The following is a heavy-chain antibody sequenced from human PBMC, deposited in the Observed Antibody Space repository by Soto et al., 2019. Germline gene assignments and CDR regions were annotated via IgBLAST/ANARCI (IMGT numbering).Heavy chain of an antibody. J-gene: IGHJ3*02. CDR2: IYYSGST. D-gene: IGHD2-2*01. V-gene: IGHV4-31*03. CDR1: GGSISSGGYY. CDR3: ARDARYCSSTSCYPADAFDI. Sequence: TLSLTCTVSGGSISSGGYYWSWIRQHPGKGLEWIGYIYYSGSTYYNPSLKSRVTISVDTSKNQFSLKLSSVTAADTAVYYCARDARYCSSTSCYPADAFDIWGQGTMVTVSS.